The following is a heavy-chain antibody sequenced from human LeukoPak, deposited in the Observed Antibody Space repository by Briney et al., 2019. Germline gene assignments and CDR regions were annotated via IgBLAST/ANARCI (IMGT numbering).Heavy chain of an antibody. J-gene: IGHJ4*02. Sequence: SETLSLTCTVSGGSISSYYWSWIRQPPGKGLEWIGYIYYSGSTNYNPSLKSRVTISVDTSKNQFSLKLSSATAADTAVYYCARLIELREFFDYWGQGTLVTVSS. CDR3: ARLIELREFFDY. CDR1: GGSISSYY. V-gene: IGHV4-59*01. D-gene: IGHD5-18*01. CDR2: IYYSGST.